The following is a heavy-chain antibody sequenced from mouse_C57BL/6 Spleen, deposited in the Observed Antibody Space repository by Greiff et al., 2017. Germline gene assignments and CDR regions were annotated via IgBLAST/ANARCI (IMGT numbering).Heavy chain of an antibody. D-gene: IGHD1-1*01. CDR3: ARAPYYYGSCYYFDY. V-gene: IGHV1-50*01. Sequence: QVQLQQPGAELVKPGASVKLSCKASGYTFTSYWMQWVKQRPGQGLEWIGEIAPSDSYTNYNQKFKGKATLTVDTSSSTAYMQLSSLTSEDSAVYYWARAPYYYGSCYYFDYWGQGTTLTVSS. J-gene: IGHJ2*01. CDR1: GYTFTSYW. CDR2: IAPSDSYT.